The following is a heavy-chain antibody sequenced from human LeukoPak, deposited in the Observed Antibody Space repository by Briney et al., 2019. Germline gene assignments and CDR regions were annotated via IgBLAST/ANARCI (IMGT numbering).Heavy chain of an antibody. CDR3: ARYIRSPLYYFDY. CDR2: ISGSGGST. D-gene: IGHD1-1*01. Sequence: GGSLRLSCAASGFTFSSYAMSWVRQAPGKGLEWVSAISGSGGSTYYADSVEGRFTISRDISRNTLYVQMNSLRAEDTAVYYCARYIRSPLYYFDYWGRGTLVTVSS. CDR1: GFTFSSYA. V-gene: IGHV3-23*01. J-gene: IGHJ4*02.